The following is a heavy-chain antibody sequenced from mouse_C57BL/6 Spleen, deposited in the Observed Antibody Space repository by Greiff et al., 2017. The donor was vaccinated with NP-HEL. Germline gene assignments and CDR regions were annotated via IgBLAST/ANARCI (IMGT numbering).Heavy chain of an antibody. CDR1: GFTFKNTY. V-gene: IGHV14-3*01. CDR2: IDPANGDT. Sequence: VQLQQSVAELVRPGASVKLSCTASGFTFKNTYMHWVKQRPEQGLEWIGRIDPANGDTKYAPKFQGKATITADTSSNTAYLPLSSLTSEDAAIYYCDRGSNYGFYYAMDYWGQGTSVTVSS. CDR3: DRGSNYGFYYAMDY. J-gene: IGHJ4*01. D-gene: IGHD2-5*01.